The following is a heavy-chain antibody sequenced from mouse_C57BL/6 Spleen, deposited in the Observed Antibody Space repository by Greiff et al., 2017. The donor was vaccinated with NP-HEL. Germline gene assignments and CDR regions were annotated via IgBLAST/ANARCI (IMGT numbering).Heavy chain of an antibody. V-gene: IGHV1-4*01. CDR3: ARGGIYYDYDGDFDV. D-gene: IGHD2-4*01. CDR1: GYTFTSYT. CDR2: INPSSGYT. J-gene: IGHJ1*03. Sequence: QVQLKQSGAELARPGASVKMSCKASGYTFTSYTMHWVKQRPGQGLEWIGYINPSSGYTKYNQKFKDKATLTADKSSSTAYMQLSSLTSEDSAVYYCARGGIYYDYDGDFDVWGTGTTVTVSS.